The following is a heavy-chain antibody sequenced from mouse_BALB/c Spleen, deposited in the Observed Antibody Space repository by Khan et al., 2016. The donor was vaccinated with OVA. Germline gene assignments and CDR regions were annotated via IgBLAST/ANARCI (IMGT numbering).Heavy chain of an antibody. D-gene: IGHD2-10*01. CDR2: LWSDGST. CDR1: GFSLTDYG. Sequence: QVQLKESGPGLVAPSQNLSLTCTISGFSLTDYGVHWVRQPPGKGLEWLVVLWSDGSTAYNSALKSRLSIIKDNSKSQIFLKMNSLQTDDTAMYYGARQPYYHYYIMDYWGQGTSVTVSS. CDR3: ARQPYYHYYIMDY. J-gene: IGHJ4*01. V-gene: IGHV2-6-1*01.